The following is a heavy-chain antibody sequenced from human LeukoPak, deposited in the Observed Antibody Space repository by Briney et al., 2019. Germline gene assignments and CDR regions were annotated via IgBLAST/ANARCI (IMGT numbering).Heavy chain of an antibody. CDR3: ARDRLVLWFGESSSFDY. J-gene: IGHJ4*02. D-gene: IGHD3-10*01. CDR2: ISPYNGNT. CDR1: DYTFTSYG. V-gene: IGHV1-18*04. Sequence: ASVKVSCTASDYTFTSYGISWVRQAPGQGLEWMGCISPYNGNTNYAQKLQGRVTMTTDTSTSTAYMELRSLRSDDTAVYYCARDRLVLWFGESSSFDYWGQGTLVTVSS.